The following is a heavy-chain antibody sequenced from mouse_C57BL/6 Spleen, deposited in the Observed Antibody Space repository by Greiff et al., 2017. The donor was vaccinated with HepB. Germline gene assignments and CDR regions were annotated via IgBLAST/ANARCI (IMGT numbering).Heavy chain of an antibody. CDR3: ARTGKNWYFDV. J-gene: IGHJ1*03. V-gene: IGHV3-6*01. CDR1: GYSITSGYY. CDR2: ISYDGSN. D-gene: IGHD4-1*01. Sequence: EVKLQESGPGLVKPSQSLSLTCSVTGYSITSGYYWNCIRQFPGNKLEWMGYISYDGSNSSTPSLKNRISITRDTSKNQLFMKLNSVTTEDTATYYCARTGKNWYFDVWGTGTTVTVSS.